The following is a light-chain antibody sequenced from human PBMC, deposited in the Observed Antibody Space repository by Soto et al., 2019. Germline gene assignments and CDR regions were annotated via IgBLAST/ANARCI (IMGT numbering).Light chain of an antibody. CDR1: QSISTH. Sequence: DIQMTESPSSLSASVGDRVSITCRASQSISTHLSWYQQKPGKAPKLLIYAASSLQSWVPSRFTGSGSGTDFTLTISSLQPEDFATYYCQQYYSYPRTFGQGTKVDIK. CDR3: QQYYSYPRT. CDR2: AAS. J-gene: IGKJ1*01. V-gene: IGKV1-39*01.